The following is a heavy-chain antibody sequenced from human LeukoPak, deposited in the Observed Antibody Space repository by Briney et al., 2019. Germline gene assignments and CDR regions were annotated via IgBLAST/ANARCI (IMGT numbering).Heavy chain of an antibody. CDR3: AELGITMIGGV. J-gene: IGHJ6*04. Sequence: SGGSLRLSCAASGFTFSSYSMNWVRQAPGKGLEWVSSISSSSSYINYADSVKGRFTISRDNAKNSLYLQMNSLRAEDTAVYYCAELGITMIGGVWGKGTTVTISS. CDR1: GFTFSSYS. V-gene: IGHV3-21*01. CDR2: ISSSSSYI. D-gene: IGHD3-10*02.